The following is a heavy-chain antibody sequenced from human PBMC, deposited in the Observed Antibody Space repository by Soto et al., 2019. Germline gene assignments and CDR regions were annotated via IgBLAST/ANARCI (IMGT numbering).Heavy chain of an antibody. CDR3: ARRMVAATLYYFDY. D-gene: IGHD2-15*01. CDR2: IYYSGST. CDR1: VGSISSYY. V-gene: IGHV4-59*12. Sequence: SETLSLTCTVSVGSISSYYWSWIRQPPGKGLEWIGYIYYSGSTNYNPSLKSRVTISVDTSKNQFSLKLSSVTAADTAVYYCARRMVAATLYYFDYWGQGTLVTVSS. J-gene: IGHJ4*02.